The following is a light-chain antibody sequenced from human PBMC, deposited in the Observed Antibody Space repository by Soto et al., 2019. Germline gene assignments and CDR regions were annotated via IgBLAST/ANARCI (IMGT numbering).Light chain of an antibody. J-gene: IGLJ2*01. CDR1: SSDIATSDY. Sequence: HSALTQPASVSGSPGQSITISCTGTSSDIATSDYVSWFQHHPGEAPKIILYDVNNRPSGVSDRFSGSKSGNTASLTISGLQAEDEADYYCSSFTSSDALLFGGGTKLTVL. CDR3: SSFTSSDALL. CDR2: DVN. V-gene: IGLV2-14*03.